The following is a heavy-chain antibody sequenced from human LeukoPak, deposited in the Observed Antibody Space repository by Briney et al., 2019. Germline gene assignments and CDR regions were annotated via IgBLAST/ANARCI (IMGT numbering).Heavy chain of an antibody. CDR2: ISYDGSIK. CDR1: GFSFSSYG. Sequence: GSRRLSCDASGFSFSSYGIHWVRQAPGKGLEWVALISYDGSIKYYADSVKGRFTISRDNSKKTVYLQMNSLRAEDTAVYYCAKDRGTVVRGVILKTGYFDLWGGGTLDTVSS. V-gene: IGHV3-30*18. J-gene: IGHJ2*01. CDR3: AKDRGTVVRGVILKTGYFDL. D-gene: IGHD3-10*01.